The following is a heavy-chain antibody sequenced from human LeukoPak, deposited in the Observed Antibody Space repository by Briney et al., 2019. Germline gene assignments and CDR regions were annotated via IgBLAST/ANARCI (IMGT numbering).Heavy chain of an antibody. D-gene: IGHD1-1*01. CDR3: ARGGAGATKDDTFDI. J-gene: IGHJ3*02. Sequence: GGSLRLSCAASGFTFSSYSMNWVRQAPGKGLEWVSSISSSSSYIYYADSVKGRFTISRDNAKNSLYLQMISLRAEDTAVYYCARGGAGATKDDTFDIWGQGTMVTVSS. CDR1: GFTFSSYS. CDR2: ISSSSSYI. V-gene: IGHV3-21*01.